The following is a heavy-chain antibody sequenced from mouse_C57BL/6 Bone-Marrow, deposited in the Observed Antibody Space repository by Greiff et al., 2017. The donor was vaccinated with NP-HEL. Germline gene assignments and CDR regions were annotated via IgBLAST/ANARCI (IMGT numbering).Heavy chain of an antibody. CDR2: IYPGSGST. J-gene: IGHJ4*01. V-gene: IGHV1-55*01. CDR3: ARKTRHYAMDY. CDR1: GYTFTSYW. Sequence: QVQLKQPGAELVKPGASLKMSCKASGYTFTSYWITWVKQRPGQGLEWIGDIYPGSGSTNYNEKFKSKATLTVDTSSSTAYMQLSSLTSEDSAVYYCARKTRHYAMDYWGQGTSVTVSS.